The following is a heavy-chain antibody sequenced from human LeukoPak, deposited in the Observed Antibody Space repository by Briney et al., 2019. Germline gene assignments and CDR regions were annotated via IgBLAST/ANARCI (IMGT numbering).Heavy chain of an antibody. CDR3: ARGSRLDCSSTSCYFF. CDR2: IYPGDSDT. D-gene: IGHD2-2*01. J-gene: IGHJ4*02. V-gene: IGHV5-51*01. Sequence: GESLKISCKGSGYSFTSYWIGWVRQMPGKGLEWMGIIYPGDSDTRYSPSFQGQVTISADKSISTAYLQWSSLKDSDTAMYYCARGSRLDCSSTSCYFFWGQGTLVTVSS. CDR1: GYSFTSYW.